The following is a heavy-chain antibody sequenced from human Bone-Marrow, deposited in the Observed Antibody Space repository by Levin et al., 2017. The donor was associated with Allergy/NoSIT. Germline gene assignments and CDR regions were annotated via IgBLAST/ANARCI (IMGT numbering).Heavy chain of an antibody. V-gene: IGHV4-59*01. CDR1: GGSISSSY. D-gene: IGHD6-6*01. CDR2: IYNSGST. J-gene: IGHJ4*02. CDR3: ARVFSSSSGRPIDY. Sequence: SQTLSLTCTVSGGSISSSYWSWLRQPPGKGLEWIGYIYNSGSTNYNPSLKSRVTISVDTSKNQFSLKLSSVTAADTAVYYCARVFSSSSGRPIDYWGQGTLVTVSS.